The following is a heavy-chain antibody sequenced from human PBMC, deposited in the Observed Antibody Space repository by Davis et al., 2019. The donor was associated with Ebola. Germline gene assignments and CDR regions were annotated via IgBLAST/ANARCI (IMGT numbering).Heavy chain of an antibody. Sequence: ASVKVSCKPSGYTFGTYGINWVRQAPGQGLEWVGWITTHNGITSHAQKVQGRITLTTDTSTNTAYMELRSLRSDDTAVYYCARGSGLVATALDYWGQGTLVTVSS. CDR3: ARGSGLVATALDY. CDR1: GYTFGTYG. CDR2: ITTHNGIT. J-gene: IGHJ4*02. V-gene: IGHV1-18*04. D-gene: IGHD3/OR15-3a*01.